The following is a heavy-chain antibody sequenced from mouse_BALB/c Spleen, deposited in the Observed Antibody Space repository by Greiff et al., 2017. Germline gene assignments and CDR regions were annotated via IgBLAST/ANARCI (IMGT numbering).Heavy chain of an antibody. CDR1: GYSITSDYA. V-gene: IGHV3-2*02. Sequence: EVQLQQSGPGLVKPSQSLSLTCTVTGYSITSDYAWNWIRQFPGNKLEWMGYISYSGSTSYNPSLKSRISITRDTSKNQFFLQLNSVTTEDTATYYCASLELYAMDYWGQGTSVTVSS. CDR2: ISYSGST. J-gene: IGHJ4*01. CDR3: ASLELYAMDY.